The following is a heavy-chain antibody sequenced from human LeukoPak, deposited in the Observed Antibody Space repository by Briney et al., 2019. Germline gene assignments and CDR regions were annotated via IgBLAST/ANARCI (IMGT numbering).Heavy chain of an antibody. CDR1: GFTFSYYS. Sequence: GGSLRLSCAASGFTFSYYSMNWVRQAPGKGLEWVSYISSSSSTIYYADSVKGRFTISRDNSRNTLYLHMNSLRADDTALYYCARASGVFDLWGQGTLVTVSS. J-gene: IGHJ3*01. D-gene: IGHD1-14*01. CDR3: ARASGVFDL. V-gene: IGHV3-48*01. CDR2: ISSSSSTI.